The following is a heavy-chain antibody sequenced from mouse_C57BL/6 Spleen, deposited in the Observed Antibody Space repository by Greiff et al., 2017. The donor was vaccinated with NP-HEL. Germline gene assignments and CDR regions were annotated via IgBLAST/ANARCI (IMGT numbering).Heavy chain of an antibody. CDR1: GFTFSDYG. D-gene: IGHD1-1*01. CDR2: ISSGSSTI. CDR3: AREDYGNSFAY. J-gene: IGHJ3*01. V-gene: IGHV5-17*01. Sequence: EVHLVESGGGLVKPGGSLKLSCAASGFTFSDYGMHWVRQAPEKGLEWVAYISSGSSTIYYADTVKGRFTISRDNAKNTLFLQMTSLRSEDTAMYYCAREDYGNSFAYWGQGTLVTVSA.